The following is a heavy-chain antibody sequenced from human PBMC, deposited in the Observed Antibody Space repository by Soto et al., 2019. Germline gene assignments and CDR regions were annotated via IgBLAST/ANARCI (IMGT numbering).Heavy chain of an antibody. CDR2: INPSGGST. J-gene: IGHJ4*02. CDR3: ARGGHVVVVTAALDY. D-gene: IGHD2-21*02. V-gene: IGHV1-46*01. CDR1: GYTFTSYY. Sequence: ASVKVSCKASGYTFTSYYMHWVRQAPGQGLEWMGIINPSGGSTSYAQHFLGRVTMTRDTSTSTLYMELTSLTSDDTAVYYCARGGHVVVVTAALDYWGQGTLVTVSS.